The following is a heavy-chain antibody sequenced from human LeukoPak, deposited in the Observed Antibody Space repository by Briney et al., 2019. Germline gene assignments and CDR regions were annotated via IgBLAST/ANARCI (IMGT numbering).Heavy chain of an antibody. CDR3: ARVGSGYYYYYDMDV. CDR2: IYYSGST. Sequence: SETLSLTCTVSGGSISSYYWSWIRQPPGKGLEWIGYIYYSGSTNYNPSLKSRVTISVDTSKNQFSLKLSSVTAADTAVYYCARVGSGYYYYYDMDVWGKGTTVTVSS. V-gene: IGHV4-59*01. CDR1: GGSISSYY. J-gene: IGHJ6*03. D-gene: IGHD1-26*01.